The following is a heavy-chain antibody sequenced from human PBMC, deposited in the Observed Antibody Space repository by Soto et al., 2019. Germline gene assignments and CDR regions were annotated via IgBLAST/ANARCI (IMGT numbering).Heavy chain of an antibody. V-gene: IGHV3-23*01. Sequence: EVQLLESGGGLVPPGGSLRLSCAASGFTFSSYAMSWVRQAPGKGLEWLAGTTFRGDNTYYADSVKGRFTLSRDNSRNRLDLQMNSLKVEDTALYYCAKLGTMGVFDNWGQGTLLTVSS. CDR2: TTFRGDNT. CDR1: GFTFSSYA. D-gene: IGHD1-26*01. CDR3: AKLGTMGVFDN. J-gene: IGHJ4*02.